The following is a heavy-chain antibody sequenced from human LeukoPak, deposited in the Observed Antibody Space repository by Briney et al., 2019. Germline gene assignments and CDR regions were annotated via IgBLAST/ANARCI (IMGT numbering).Heavy chain of an antibody. Sequence: GGSLSLSCAASGFTFDDYAMHWVRQPQGKGLGWVSGITWNSDNIEYADSAKGRFTISRDHAKNSLYLQMTSLRAEDMALYYCAKGGGGRLIYYYYMDVWGKGTTVTVSS. CDR3: AKGGGGRLIYYYYMDV. D-gene: IGHD3-16*01. V-gene: IGHV3-9*03. CDR2: ITWNSDNI. J-gene: IGHJ6*03. CDR1: GFTFDDYA.